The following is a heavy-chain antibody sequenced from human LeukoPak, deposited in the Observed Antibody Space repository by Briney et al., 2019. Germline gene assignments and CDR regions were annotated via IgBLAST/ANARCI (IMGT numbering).Heavy chain of an antibody. D-gene: IGHD2-15*01. CDR2: IDNDGSSA. V-gene: IGHV3-74*01. J-gene: IGHJ4*02. CDR3: ARYTHSYFDY. CDR1: GFTFSRYW. Sequence: PGGSLRLSCAASGFTFSRYWMHWVRQAPGKGLVWVSVIDNDGSSANYADSVKGRVTISRDNAKNTLYLQMNRLRAGDTAVYYCARYTHSYFDYWGQGTPVTVSS.